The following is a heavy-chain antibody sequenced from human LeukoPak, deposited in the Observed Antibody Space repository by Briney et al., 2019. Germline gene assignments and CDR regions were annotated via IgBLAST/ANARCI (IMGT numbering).Heavy chain of an antibody. J-gene: IGHJ6*03. CDR1: GGSISSYY. CDR2: IYYSGST. V-gene: IGHV4-59*01. Sequence: SETLSLTCTVSGGSISSYYWSWIRQPPGKGLEWIGYIYYSGSTNYNPSLKSRVTISVDTSKNQFSLKLSSVTAADTAVYYCARVDYYSYYMDVWGKGTTVTVSS. CDR3: ARVDYYSYYMDV.